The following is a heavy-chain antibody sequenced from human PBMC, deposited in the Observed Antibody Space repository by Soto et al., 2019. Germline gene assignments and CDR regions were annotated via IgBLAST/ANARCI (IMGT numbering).Heavy chain of an antibody. D-gene: IGHD3-9*01. CDR1: GYSFTSYW. J-gene: IGHJ5*02. CDR2: IYPGDSDT. CDR3: ARISRNYDILTGYYIWWFDP. V-gene: IGHV5-51*01. Sequence: GESLKISCKGSGYSFTSYWIGWVRQMPGKGLEWMGIIYPGDSDTRYSPSFQGQVTISADKSISTAYLQWSSLKASDAAMYYCARISRNYDILTGYYIWWFDPWGQGTLVTVSS.